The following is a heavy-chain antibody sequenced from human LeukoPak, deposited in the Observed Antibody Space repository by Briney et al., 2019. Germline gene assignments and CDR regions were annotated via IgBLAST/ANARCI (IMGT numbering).Heavy chain of an antibody. J-gene: IGHJ4*02. Sequence: QSGGSLRLSCGASGFTFSSSAMSWVRQAPGKGLEWVSAISNNGGYTYYADSVQGRFTISRDNSKSTLCLQMNSLRAEDTAVYYCAKQLGYCSDGSCYFPYWGQGTLVTVSS. CDR2: ISNNGGYT. CDR1: GFTFSSSA. V-gene: IGHV3-23*01. CDR3: AKQLGYCSDGSCYFPY. D-gene: IGHD2-15*01.